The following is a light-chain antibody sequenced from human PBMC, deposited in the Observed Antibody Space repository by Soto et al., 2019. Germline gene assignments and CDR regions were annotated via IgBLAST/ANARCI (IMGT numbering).Light chain of an antibody. Sequence: QSALTQPASVSGSPGQSITISCTGTSSDVGSYNLVSWYQQHPGKAPKLIIYEGSKRPSGVSNRFSGSKSGNTASLTISGLQAEDEADYYCCSYAGSSTLGVFGTGTKVTVL. CDR3: CSYAGSSTLGV. CDR2: EGS. CDR1: SSDVGSYNL. J-gene: IGLJ1*01. V-gene: IGLV2-23*01.